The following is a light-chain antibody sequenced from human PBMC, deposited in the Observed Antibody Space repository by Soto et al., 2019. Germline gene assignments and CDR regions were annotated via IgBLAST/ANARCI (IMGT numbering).Light chain of an antibody. V-gene: IGKV1-12*01. J-gene: IGKJ4*01. Sequence: DIQMTQSPSSVSASLGDRVTNTCRASQDLSSWLTCSQQKPEKAPKVLLNIASGLQNGVPSKFSGRGSGTDFSLTISNLQTEDFASGFCQQSKIFSLAFGGGTKVDIK. CDR3: QQSKIFSLA. CDR1: QDLSSW. CDR2: IAS.